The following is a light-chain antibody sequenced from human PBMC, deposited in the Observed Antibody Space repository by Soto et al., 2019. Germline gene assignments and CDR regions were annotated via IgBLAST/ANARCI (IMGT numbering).Light chain of an antibody. CDR3: QQYGSSGT. CDR2: GAS. V-gene: IGKV3-20*01. Sequence: EIVMTQSPATLSVSPGARATLSCRASQSVSNNYLAWYQQKPGQAPRLLIYGASNRATGIPDRFSGSGSGTDFTLTISRLEPEDFAVDDCQQYGSSGTFGQGTKVDIK. CDR1: QSVSNNY. J-gene: IGKJ1*01.